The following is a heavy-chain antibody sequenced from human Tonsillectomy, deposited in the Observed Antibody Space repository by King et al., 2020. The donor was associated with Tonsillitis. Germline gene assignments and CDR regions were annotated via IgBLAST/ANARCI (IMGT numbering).Heavy chain of an antibody. CDR2: INPNSGGT. D-gene: IGHD6-13*01. V-gene: IGHV1-2*04. J-gene: IGHJ4*02. CDR3: ASGRMAAADTGLFDY. CDR1: GYTFTDYY. Sequence: QLVQSGPEVKKPGASVKVSCKASGYTFTDYYMHWVRQAPGQGLEWMGWINPNSGGTNYAQKFQGWVTMTRDTSISTAYMELSRLTSDDTAVYYCASGRMAAADTGLFDYWGQGTLVIVSS.